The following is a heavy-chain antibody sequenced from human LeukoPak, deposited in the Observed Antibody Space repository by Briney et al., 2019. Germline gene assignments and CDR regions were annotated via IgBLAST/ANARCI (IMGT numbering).Heavy chain of an antibody. J-gene: IGHJ6*03. Sequence: GGSLRLSCAASGFTFSRYGMHWVRQAPGKGLEWVAVISYDGSDKYYADSVKGRFTISRDNSKNTLYLQMNSLRAEDTAVYYCAKGRGWEASYYYYYMDVWGKGTTVTISS. D-gene: IGHD1-26*01. CDR1: GFTFSRYG. CDR2: ISYDGSDK. V-gene: IGHV3-30*18. CDR3: AKGRGWEASYYYYYMDV.